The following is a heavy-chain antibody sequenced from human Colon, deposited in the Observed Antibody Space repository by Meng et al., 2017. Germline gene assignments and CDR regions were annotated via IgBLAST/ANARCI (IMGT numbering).Heavy chain of an antibody. J-gene: IGHJ4*02. CDR2: ISGTTYL. Sequence: EVQLVESGGGLVKPGGSLRLSCAVSGVTFRNYNMHWIRQAPGKGLEWVSSISGTTYLYYADSVKGRFTISRDNDKNLLFLQMSSLRAEDTAVYYCARDHDNGWSFGYWGQGILVTVSS. CDR1: GVTFRNYN. D-gene: IGHD6-19*01. V-gene: IGHV3-69-1*02. CDR3: ARDHDNGWSFGY.